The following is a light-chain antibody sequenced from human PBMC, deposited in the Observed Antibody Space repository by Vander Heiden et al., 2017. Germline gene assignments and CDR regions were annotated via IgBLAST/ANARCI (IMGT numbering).Light chain of an antibody. CDR3: QSYDSSLSGSV. CDR2: ANN. CDR1: SSNIGAGYD. V-gene: IGLV1-40*01. J-gene: IGLJ2*01. Sequence: QSVLTQPPSMSGAPGQRVTIPCTGSSSNIGAGYDVHWYQQLPGTAPKLLIYANNNRPSGVPDRFSGSKSGTSASLAITGLQAEDEADYYCQSYDSSLSGSVFGGGTKLTVL.